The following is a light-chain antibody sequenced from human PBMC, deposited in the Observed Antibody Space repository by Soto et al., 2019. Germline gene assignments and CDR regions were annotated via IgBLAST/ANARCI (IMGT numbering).Light chain of an antibody. Sequence: DIQLTQSPSLLSASVGDRVTITCRASHDISTYLAWYQQKPGKAPKLMIYEASTLQSGVPSRFSGSGSGTEFTLTISGLLPEDFATYHCQQLNTLPFTFGQGTRLKIK. J-gene: IGKJ5*01. CDR1: HDISTY. CDR3: QQLNTLPFT. CDR2: EAS. V-gene: IGKV1-9*01.